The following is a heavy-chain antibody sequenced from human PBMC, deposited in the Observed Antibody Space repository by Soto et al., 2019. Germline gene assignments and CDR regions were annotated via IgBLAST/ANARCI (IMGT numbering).Heavy chain of an antibody. J-gene: IGHJ4*02. V-gene: IGHV4-4*07. D-gene: IGHD3-3*02. Sequence: PSETLSLTCTVSGGSIRSYYWSWIRQPAGKGLEWIWRIYTSGSTNYNPSLKSRVTMSVDTSKNQFSLKLSSVTAADTAMYYCARVKLAGRGSFHYGGQGTLVTVSS. CDR1: GGSIRSYY. CDR3: ARVKLAGRGSFHY. CDR2: IYTSGST.